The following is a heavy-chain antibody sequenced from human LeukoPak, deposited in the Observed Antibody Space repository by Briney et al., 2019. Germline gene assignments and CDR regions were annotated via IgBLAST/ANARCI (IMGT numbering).Heavy chain of an antibody. V-gene: IGHV3-13*01. CDR2: IGTAGDT. Sequence: GGSLRLSCAASGFTFSSYWMHWVRQATGKGLEWVSAIGTAGDTYYPGSVKGRFTISRENAKNSLYLQMNSLRAEDTAVYYCARGYYDSSGYYWTLDAFDIWGQGTMVTVSS. CDR1: GFTFSSYW. D-gene: IGHD3-22*01. CDR3: ARGYYDSSGYYWTLDAFDI. J-gene: IGHJ3*02.